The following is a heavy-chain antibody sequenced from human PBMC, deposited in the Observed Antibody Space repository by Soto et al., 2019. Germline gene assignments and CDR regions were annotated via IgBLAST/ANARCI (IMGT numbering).Heavy chain of an antibody. CDR3: ARERECSGGTCYNYFDY. J-gene: IGHJ4*02. CDR1: GGSISSGGYY. Sequence: SETLSLTCTVSGGSISSGGYYWSWIRQHPGKGLEWIGYIYYSGSTYYNPSLKSRVTISVDTSKNQFSLKLSSVTAADTAVYYWARERECSGGTCYNYFDYWGEGTLVTVS. V-gene: IGHV4-31*03. D-gene: IGHD2-15*01. CDR2: IYYSGST.